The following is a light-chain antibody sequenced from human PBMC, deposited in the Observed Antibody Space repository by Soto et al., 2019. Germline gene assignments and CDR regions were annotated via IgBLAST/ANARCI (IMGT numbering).Light chain of an antibody. CDR3: QQCSSWPVT. CDR2: DVS. CDR1: QTISNY. J-gene: IGKJ1*01. V-gene: IGKV3-11*01. Sequence: IVWTQSPATLSLSPGKRATLSCRASQTISNYLIWYQQKPGQAPRLLIYDVSNRATGIPARLSGIESGTDCTLTISSLEPEDFAVYCCQQCSSWPVTFGQGTKVDIK.